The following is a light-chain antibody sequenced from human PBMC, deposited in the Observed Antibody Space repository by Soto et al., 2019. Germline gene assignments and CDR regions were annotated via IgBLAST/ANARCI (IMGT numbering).Light chain of an antibody. CDR1: NSNMGRNY. CDR3: AVWDNSLNGVA. Sequence: QSVLTQTTSASGTPGQRVTISWSGSNSNMGRNYVYWYQQVPGTAPKLLMYRNDVRPSGVPDRFTGSKSGTSASLVISGLRSEDEADYDCAVWDNSLNGVAFGGGTQLNVL. CDR2: RND. V-gene: IGLV1-47*01. J-gene: IGLJ2*01.